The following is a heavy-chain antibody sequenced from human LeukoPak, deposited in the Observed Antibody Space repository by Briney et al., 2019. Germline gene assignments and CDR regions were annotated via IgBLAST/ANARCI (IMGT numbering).Heavy chain of an antibody. CDR3: ASSSRLDIVVVPAASYYFDY. V-gene: IGHV4-34*01. Sequence: SETLSLTCAVYGGSFSGYYWSWIRQPPGKGLEWIGEINHSGSTNYNPSLKSRVTISVDTSKNQFCLKLSSVTAADTAVYYCASSSRLDIVVVPAASYYFDYWGQGTLVTVSS. D-gene: IGHD2-2*03. CDR1: GGSFSGYY. CDR2: INHSGST. J-gene: IGHJ4*02.